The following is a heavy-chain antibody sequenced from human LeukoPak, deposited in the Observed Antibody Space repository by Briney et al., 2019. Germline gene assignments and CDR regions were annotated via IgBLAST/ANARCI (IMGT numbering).Heavy chain of an antibody. J-gene: IGHJ5*02. Sequence: SVKVSCKASGGTFSSYAISWVRQAPGQGLEWMGGIIPIFGTANYAQKFQGRVTITADESTSTAYMELSSLRSEDTAVYYCANVGRDLEWLSMYNWFDPWGQGTPVTVSS. CDR2: IIPIFGTA. CDR3: ANVGRDLEWLSMYNWFDP. V-gene: IGHV1-69*13. CDR1: GGTFSSYA. D-gene: IGHD3-3*01.